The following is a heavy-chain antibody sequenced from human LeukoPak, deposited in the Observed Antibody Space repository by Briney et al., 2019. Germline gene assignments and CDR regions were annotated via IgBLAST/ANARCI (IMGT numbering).Heavy chain of an antibody. CDR3: ARDMPGLYPNNWFDP. Sequence: GRSLRLSCAASGFTFNSYGMHWVRQAPGKGLEWVAAISYDGSNKYYADSVKGRFTISRDNSKNTLNLQMNSLRAEDTAVYYCARDMPGLYPNNWFDPWGQGTLVTVSS. J-gene: IGHJ5*02. CDR1: GFTFNSYG. D-gene: IGHD2-8*01. CDR2: ISYDGSNK. V-gene: IGHV3-30*03.